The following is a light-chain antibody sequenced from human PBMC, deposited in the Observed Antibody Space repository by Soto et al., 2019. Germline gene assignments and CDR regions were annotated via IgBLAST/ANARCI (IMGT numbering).Light chain of an antibody. CDR1: RSVSSSY. V-gene: IGKV3-20*01. J-gene: IGKJ1*01. CDR3: QQYGSSPRT. CDR2: GAS. Sequence: EIVLTQSPGTLSLSPLEIATLCFRARRSVSSSYVAWYQQKPGQAPRLLIDGASNRATGIPDRFSGSGSATDFPPTIRRLEPEDFAVFYCQQYGSSPRTFGQGTKVDIK.